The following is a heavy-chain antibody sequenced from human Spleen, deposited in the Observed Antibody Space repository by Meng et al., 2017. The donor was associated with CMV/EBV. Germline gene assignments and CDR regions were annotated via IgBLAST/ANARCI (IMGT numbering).Heavy chain of an antibody. V-gene: IGHV1-69*05. J-gene: IGHJ4*02. CDR3: AREIARIIYYDSSGYIDQ. CDR1: GGTFSSYA. D-gene: IGHD3-22*01. Sequence: SVKVSCKASGGTFSSYAISWVRQAPGQGLEWMGGIIPIFGTANYAQKFQGRVTMTRDTSISTAYMELRRLKSDDTAVYYCAREIARIIYYDSSGYIDQWGQGTLVTVSS. CDR2: IIPIFGTA.